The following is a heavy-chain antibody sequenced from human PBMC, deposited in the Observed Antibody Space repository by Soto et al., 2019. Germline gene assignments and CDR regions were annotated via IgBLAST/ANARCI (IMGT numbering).Heavy chain of an antibody. CDR3: ARTPKSYCYYGMNX. V-gene: IGHV3-11*01. CDR1: GFTFSDCY. Sequence: GGSLRLSCAASGFTFSDCYMSWIRQAPGKGLEGVSYISSSGSTIYYEDSVKGRVTISRDNAKKALYLQMNSRRAEDTAAYYCARTPKSYCYYGMNXWGQGTTVTVS. CDR2: ISSSGSTI. J-gene: IGHJ6*02.